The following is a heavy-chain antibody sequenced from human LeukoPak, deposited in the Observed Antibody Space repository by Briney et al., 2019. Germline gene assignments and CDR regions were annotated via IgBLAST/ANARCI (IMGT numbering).Heavy chain of an antibody. CDR3: ARDGTDDTVTVWELLGIDY. Sequence: GASVKVSCKASGYTFTSYGISWVRQAPGQGLEWMEWISAYNGNTNYAQKLQGRVTMTTDTSTSTAYMELRSLRSDDTAVYYCARDGTDDTVTVWELLGIDYWGQGTLVTVSS. CDR1: GYTFTSYG. V-gene: IGHV1-18*01. D-gene: IGHD1-26*01. CDR2: ISAYNGNT. J-gene: IGHJ4*02.